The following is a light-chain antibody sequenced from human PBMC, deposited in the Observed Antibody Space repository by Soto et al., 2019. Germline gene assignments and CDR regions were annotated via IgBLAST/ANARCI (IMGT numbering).Light chain of an antibody. CDR1: QSISSN. CDR2: GAS. Sequence: EIVMTHSPPTLSVSPGERVILSCGASQSISSNLAWYQQKPGQAPRLLIYGASTRATGIPAKFSGGGSGTQFTLTINSLQSEDFAVYYCQQYNDWPLTFGGGAKVEIK. J-gene: IGKJ4*01. V-gene: IGKV3D-15*01. CDR3: QQYNDWPLT.